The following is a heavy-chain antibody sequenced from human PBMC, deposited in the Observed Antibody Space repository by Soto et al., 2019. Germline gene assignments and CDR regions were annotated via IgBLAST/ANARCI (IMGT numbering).Heavy chain of an antibody. D-gene: IGHD3-16*01. V-gene: IGHV3-23*01. CDR3: IKEARGHSYARL. CDR1: GFPSSNYA. CDR2: ISDSGVNT. J-gene: IGHJ4*02. Sequence: EVQLLESGGDLVHPGESLRLSCAASGFPSSNYAMGWVRQAPGTGLEWVSGISDSGVNTYYADSVKGRFTISRDNSKNALYLEMKSLRARDTAVYYCIKEARGHSYARLWGRGTPVTVSS.